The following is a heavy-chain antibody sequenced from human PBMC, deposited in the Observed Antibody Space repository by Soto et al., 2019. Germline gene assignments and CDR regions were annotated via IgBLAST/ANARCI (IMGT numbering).Heavy chain of an antibody. CDR3: TRDYTAYCGANCYSAFDS. CDR2: IRSKAYGGTT. V-gene: IGHV3-49*03. D-gene: IGHD2-21*01. J-gene: IGHJ4*02. Sequence: GGSLRLSCTASGFTFGDFAMSWFRQAPGRGLQWVGFIRSKAYGGTTEYAASVKGRFTISRDDSKSIAYLQMTSLKTEDTAVYYCTRDYTAYCGANCYSAFDSWGQGTLVTVSS. CDR1: GFTFGDFA.